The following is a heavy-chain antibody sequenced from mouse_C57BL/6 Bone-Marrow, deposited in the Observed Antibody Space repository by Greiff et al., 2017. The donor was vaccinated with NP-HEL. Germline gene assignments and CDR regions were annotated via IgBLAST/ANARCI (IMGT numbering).Heavy chain of an antibody. V-gene: IGHV1-80*01. CDR1: GYAFSSYW. Sequence: VHLVESGAELVKPGASVKISCKASGYAFSSYWMNWVKQRPGKGLEWIGQIYPGDGDTNYNGKFKGKATLTADKSSSTAYMQLSSLTSEDSAVYFCASYYDYDGRFAYWGQGTLVTVSA. CDR2: IYPGDGDT. J-gene: IGHJ3*01. D-gene: IGHD2-4*01. CDR3: ASYYDYDGRFAY.